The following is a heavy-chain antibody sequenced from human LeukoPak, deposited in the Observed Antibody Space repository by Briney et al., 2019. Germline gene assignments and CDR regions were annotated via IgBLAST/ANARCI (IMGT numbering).Heavy chain of an antibody. D-gene: IGHD3-22*01. CDR1: GFTFRNYW. J-gene: IGHJ4*02. V-gene: IGHV3-7*01. CDR2: IKQDGSEK. CDR3: ARDGTHYDSSGYYVFLDY. Sequence: GGSLRLSCAVSGFTFRNYWMSWVREAPGKGLEWVANIKQDGSEKYYVDSVKGRFTISRDNAKNSLYLQMNSLRADDTAVYYCARDGTHYDSSGYYVFLDYWGQGTLVTVSS.